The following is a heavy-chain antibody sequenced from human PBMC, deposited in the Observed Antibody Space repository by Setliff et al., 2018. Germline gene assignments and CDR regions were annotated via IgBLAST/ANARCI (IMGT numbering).Heavy chain of an antibody. D-gene: IGHD3-10*01. V-gene: IGHV4-39*07. CDR1: GGSISSSSYY. Sequence: PSETLSLTCTVSGGSISSSSYYWGWIRQPPGKGLEWIGSIYYSGSTYYNPSLKSRVTISVDTSKNQFSLKLSSVTAADTAVYYCARGYYYGSGTDYWGQGTLVTVPQ. J-gene: IGHJ4*02. CDR3: ARGYYYGSGTDY. CDR2: IYYSGST.